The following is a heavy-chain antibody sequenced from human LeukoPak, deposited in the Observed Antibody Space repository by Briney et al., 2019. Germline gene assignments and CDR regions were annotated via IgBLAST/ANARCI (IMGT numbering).Heavy chain of an antibody. CDR1: GFTFSSYA. CDR3: ASLEARGYQPNYGMDV. D-gene: IGHD5-18*01. J-gene: IGHJ6*02. CDR2: ISYDGSNK. V-gene: IGHV3-30*01. Sequence: GGSLRLSCAASGFTFSSYAMHWVRQAPGKGLEWVAVISYDGSNKYYADSVKGRFTISRDNSKNTLYLQMNSLRAEDTAVYYCASLEARGYQPNYGMDVWGQGTTVIVSS.